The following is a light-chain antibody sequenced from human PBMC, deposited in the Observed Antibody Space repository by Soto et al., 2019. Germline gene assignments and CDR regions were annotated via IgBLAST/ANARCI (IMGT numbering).Light chain of an antibody. CDR2: DAS. CDR3: QQYNSFSPWA. V-gene: IGKV1-5*01. Sequence: DTQMTQSPSTLSASVGDRVTITCRASQNISTWLAWYHQKPGKAPKFLIYDASSFESGVPSRFNGSGSGTEFTLTISSLQPDDFATYSCQQYNSFSPWAFGQGTKLETK. CDR1: QNISTW. J-gene: IGKJ1*01.